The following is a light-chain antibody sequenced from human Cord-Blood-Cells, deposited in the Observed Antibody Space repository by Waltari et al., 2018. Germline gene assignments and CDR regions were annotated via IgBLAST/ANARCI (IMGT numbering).Light chain of an antibody. CDR1: QSISSY. Sequence: DIQMTQSPSSLSASVGDRVTITCRASQSISSYLNWYQQKPGKAPKLLIYAASSLQSGVPSRFSGSGSWTDFTLTISSLQPEDFATYYCQQSYSTPQGLTFGGGTKVEIK. J-gene: IGKJ4*01. CDR2: AAS. V-gene: IGKV1-39*01. CDR3: QQSYSTPQGLT.